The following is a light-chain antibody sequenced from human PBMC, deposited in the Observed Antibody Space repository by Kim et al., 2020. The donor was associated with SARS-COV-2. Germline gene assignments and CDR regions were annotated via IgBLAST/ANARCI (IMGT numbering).Light chain of an antibody. CDR2: AAS. CDR1: QGISSY. CDR3: QQYYSYPPLT. Sequence: AIRITQSPSSLSASTGDRVTITCRASQGISSYLAWYQQKPGKAPKLLIYAASTLQSGVPSRFSGSGSGTDFTLTISCLQSADFATYYCQQYYSYPPLTFGGGTKVDIK. J-gene: IGKJ4*01. V-gene: IGKV1-8*01.